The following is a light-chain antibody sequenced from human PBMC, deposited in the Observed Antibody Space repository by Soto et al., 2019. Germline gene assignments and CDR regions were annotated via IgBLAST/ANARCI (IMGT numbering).Light chain of an antibody. CDR1: QGISNY. V-gene: IGKV1-27*01. CDR2: AAS. Sequence: DIQLSQSPSSLTASVGDKATLTCRASQGISNYLAWYQQKPGKVPKLLIYAASTLQSGVPSRFSGSGSGTDFTLTISSLQPEDVATYYCQKYNSAPRTFGQGSKVDI. CDR3: QKYNSAPRT. J-gene: IGKJ1*01.